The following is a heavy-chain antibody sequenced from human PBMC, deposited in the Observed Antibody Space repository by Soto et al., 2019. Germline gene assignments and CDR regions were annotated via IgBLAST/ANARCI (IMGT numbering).Heavy chain of an antibody. J-gene: IGHJ4*02. CDR3: ARDYRSSIVGATGFDY. V-gene: IGHV3-30-3*01. CDR1: GFTFSSYA. CDR2: ISYDGSNK. D-gene: IGHD1-26*01. Sequence: GGSLRLSCTASGFTFSSYAMHWVRQAPGKGLEWVAVISYDGSNKYYADSVKGRFTISRDNSENTLYLQMNSLRAEDTAVYYCARDYRSSIVGATGFDYWGQGTLVTVSS.